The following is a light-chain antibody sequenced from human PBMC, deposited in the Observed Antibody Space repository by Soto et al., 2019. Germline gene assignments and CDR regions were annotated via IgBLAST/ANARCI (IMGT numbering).Light chain of an antibody. CDR2: AAS. J-gene: IGKJ5*01. CDR3: QQRSNWPPIT. CDR1: QGISSW. V-gene: IGKV1-12*01. Sequence: IQMTQSPSSVSASVGDRVTISCRTSQGISSWLAWYQQKPGKAPKLLIYAASSLQRGVPSRFSGSGSGTDFTLTISSLQPEDFAVYYCQQRSNWPPITFGQGKRLEIK.